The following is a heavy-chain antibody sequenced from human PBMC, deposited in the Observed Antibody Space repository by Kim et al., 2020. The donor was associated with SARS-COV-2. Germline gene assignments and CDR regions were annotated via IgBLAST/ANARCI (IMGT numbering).Heavy chain of an antibody. CDR2: IYHTGRT. V-gene: IGHV4-59*01. D-gene: IGHD5-18*01. CDR1: GGSISNYY. J-gene: IGHJ6*02. CDR3: ARGTAMLTGYYYGMDV. Sequence: SETLSLTCSVSGGSISNYYWSWIRQSPEKGLEWIGYIYHTGRTSYNPSLKVRVTISLDTSKNQFSLRLNSVTAADTAVYYCARGTAMLTGYYYGMDVWG.